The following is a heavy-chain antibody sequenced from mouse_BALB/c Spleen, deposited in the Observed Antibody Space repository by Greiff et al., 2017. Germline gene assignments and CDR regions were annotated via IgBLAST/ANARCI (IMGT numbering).Heavy chain of an antibody. Sequence: EVKLVESGGGLVQPGGSRKLSCAASGFTFSSFGMHWVRQAPEKGLEWVAYISSGSSTIYYADTVKGRFTIARDNPKNTLFLHMTSLRSEDTAMYYSSSHRYADYWGQGTTLTVSS. CDR2: ISSGSSTI. J-gene: IGHJ2*01. D-gene: IGHD2-14*01. V-gene: IGHV5-17*02. CDR1: GFTFSSFG. CDR3: SSHRYADY.